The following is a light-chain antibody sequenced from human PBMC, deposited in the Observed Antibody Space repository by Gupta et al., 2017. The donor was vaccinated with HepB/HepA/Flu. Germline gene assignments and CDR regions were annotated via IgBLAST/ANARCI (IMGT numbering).Light chain of an antibody. CDR1: QSVSYN. J-gene: IGKJ4*01. CDR3: QQDNNCPFT. CDR2: SAS. V-gene: IGKV3-15*01. Sequence: EILMTQSPVTLSVSPGERATLSCRASQSVSYNLAWYQQKPGQAPRLLIYSASPRANVLPARFSGTGSGTEFTLTINSLQSEDFAVYYCQQDNNCPFTFGGGTEVEI.